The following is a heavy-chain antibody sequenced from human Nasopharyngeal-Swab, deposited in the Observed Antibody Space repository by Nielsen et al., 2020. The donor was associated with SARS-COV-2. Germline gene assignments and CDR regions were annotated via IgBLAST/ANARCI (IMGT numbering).Heavy chain of an antibody. V-gene: IGHV3-13*01. CDR2: IGTEGDT. D-gene: IGHD3-3*01. J-gene: IGHJ6*03. CDR1: CFTFSSYD. Sequence: SLNISCAASCFTFSSYDMHCVRQVTVKGLEWVSSIGTEGDTHYPDSVKGRFTISRENAKSSLYLQMNIVRAEDTGVYYCARARGINLGLGVVGDMDVWGKGTTVTVSS. CDR3: ARARGINLGLGVVGDMDV.